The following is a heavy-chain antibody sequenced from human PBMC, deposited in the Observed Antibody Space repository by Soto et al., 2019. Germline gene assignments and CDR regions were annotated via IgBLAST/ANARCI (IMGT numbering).Heavy chain of an antibody. CDR1: GYTFTNND. V-gene: IGHV1-8*01. Sequence: GSSVKVSCKASGYTFTNNDVTWVRQATGQGLEWMGWMNPGSGDTGYAQKFQGRVTMTRDISIATAYMELSSLRSEDTAIYYCARMASFGSLNWFDPWVQGSMVTVSS. D-gene: IGHD5-18*01. CDR3: ARMASFGSLNWFDP. J-gene: IGHJ5*01. CDR2: MNPGSGDT.